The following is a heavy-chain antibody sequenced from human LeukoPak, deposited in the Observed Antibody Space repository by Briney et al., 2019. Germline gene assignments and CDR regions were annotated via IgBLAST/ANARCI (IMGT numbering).Heavy chain of an antibody. V-gene: IGHV4-59*08. CDR1: GDSISSYY. Sequence: SETLSLTCTVSGDSISSYYWSWIRQPPGQGLEWIGYIHYSGNTKYNASLLSRVTISVDTSKNQFSLKLTSVTAADTAVYYCARLRAADDKGALDYWGQGTLVTVSS. J-gene: IGHJ4*02. D-gene: IGHD6-13*01. CDR3: ARLRAADDKGALDY. CDR2: IHYSGNT.